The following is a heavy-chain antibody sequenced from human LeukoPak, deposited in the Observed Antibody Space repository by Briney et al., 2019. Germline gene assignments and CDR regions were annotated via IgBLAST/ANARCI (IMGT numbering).Heavy chain of an antibody. Sequence: PGGSLRLSCSASGFNVSDNYMRWVRQAPGKGLEWVSVIHSDGTTYYVDSVKGRFTISRDNSKNTLYLQMTNLRAEDTAVYYCASAALAYCGGDCYPAGPFFDYWGLGTLVTVSS. V-gene: IGHV3-53*01. CDR3: ASAALAYCGGDCYPAGPFFDY. CDR2: IHSDGTT. D-gene: IGHD2-21*02. J-gene: IGHJ4*02. CDR1: GFNVSDNY.